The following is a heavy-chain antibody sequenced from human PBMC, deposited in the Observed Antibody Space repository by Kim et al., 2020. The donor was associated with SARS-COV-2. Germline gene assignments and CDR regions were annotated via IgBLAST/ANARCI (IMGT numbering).Heavy chain of an antibody. CDR1: GGSISSSNW. J-gene: IGHJ4*02. CDR3: ARRVRITIFGVVTYFDY. V-gene: IGHV4-4*02. Sequence: SETLSLTCAVSGGSISSSNWWSWVRQPPGPGLEWIGEIYHSGSTNYNPSLKSRVTISVDKSKNQFSLKLSSVTAADTAVYYCARRVRITIFGVVTYFDYWGQGTLVTVSS. CDR2: IYHSGST. D-gene: IGHD3-3*01.